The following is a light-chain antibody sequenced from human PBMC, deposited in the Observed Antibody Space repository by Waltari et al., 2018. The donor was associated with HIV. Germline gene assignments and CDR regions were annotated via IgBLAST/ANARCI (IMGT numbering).Light chain of an antibody. CDR1: SSNIGAGYD. J-gene: IGLJ1*01. V-gene: IGLV1-40*01. CDR2: NNS. CDR3: QSYDSSLSGSDV. Sequence: QSVLTQPPSVSGAPGQRVTISCTGSSSNIGAGYDVHWYQHLPGTAPKRLIYNNSNRPSGVPDRFSGSKSGTSASLAITGLQAEDEADYYCQSYDSSLSGSDVFGTGTKVTVL.